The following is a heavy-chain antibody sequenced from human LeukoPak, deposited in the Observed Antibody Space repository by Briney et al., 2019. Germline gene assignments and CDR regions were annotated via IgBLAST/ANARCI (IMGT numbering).Heavy chain of an antibody. J-gene: IGHJ6*03. Sequence: GASVKVSCKASGYTFSDYDVNWVRQAPGQGLEWMGWMNPTSGDTGYAQKFQGRVTMTRSMSKNTAYKELSRLRSEDTAVYFCARVVMKAFYYYYMDVWGKGTTIIISS. CDR3: ARVVMKAFYYYYMDV. CDR1: GYTFSDYD. D-gene: IGHD2-21*01. CDR2: MNPTSGDT. V-gene: IGHV1-8*01.